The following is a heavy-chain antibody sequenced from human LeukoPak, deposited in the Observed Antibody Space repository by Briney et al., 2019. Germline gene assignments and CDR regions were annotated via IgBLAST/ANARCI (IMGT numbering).Heavy chain of an antibody. J-gene: IGHJ4*02. CDR3: ARDHGYSSTVPDY. Sequence: GGSLRLSCAASGFTVSSNYMSWVRQAPGKGLEWVSVIYSGGSTYYADSVKGRFTISRDNSKNTLYLQMNSLRAEDTAVYYCARDHGYSSTVPDYWGQGTLVTVSS. V-gene: IGHV3-53*01. CDR2: IYSGGST. D-gene: IGHD6-19*01. CDR1: GFTVSSNY.